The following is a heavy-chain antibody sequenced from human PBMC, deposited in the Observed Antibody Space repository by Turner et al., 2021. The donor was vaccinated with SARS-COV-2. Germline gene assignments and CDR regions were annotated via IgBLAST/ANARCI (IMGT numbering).Heavy chain of an antibody. V-gene: IGHV4-39*01. D-gene: IGHD1-26*01. Sequence: HLQGPARGLPRPSGTLFPPCAVSADSISSNHFWGGIRQSPGKGLEWIGTIFYTGGTYYNPSLKGRVTISVATSKNQFSLRVTSVTAADTAVYYCARQGGREVLLSDPFDIWGQGTVVTISS. J-gene: IGHJ3*02. CDR1: ADSISSNHF. CDR2: IFYTGGT. CDR3: ARQGGREVLLSDPFDI.